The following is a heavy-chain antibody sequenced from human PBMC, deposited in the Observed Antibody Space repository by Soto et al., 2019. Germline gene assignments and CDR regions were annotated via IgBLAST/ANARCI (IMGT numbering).Heavy chain of an antibody. CDR1: GGSFSGYY. Sequence: SETLSLTCAVYGGSFSGYYWSWIRQPPGKGLEWIGEINHSGSTNYNPSLKSRVTISVDTSKNQFSLKLSSVTAADTAVYYCARGRFRGYVQPFYFDYWGQGALVTVSS. D-gene: IGHD5-12*01. CDR3: ARGRFRGYVQPFYFDY. J-gene: IGHJ4*02. CDR2: INHSGST. V-gene: IGHV4-34*01.